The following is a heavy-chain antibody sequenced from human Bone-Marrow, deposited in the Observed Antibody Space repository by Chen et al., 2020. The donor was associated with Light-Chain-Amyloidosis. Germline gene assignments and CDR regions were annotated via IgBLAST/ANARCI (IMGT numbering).Heavy chain of an antibody. Sequence: CTVFGDSIXSXXXYWNWIRQSPGKGLEWIGYVYYSGNSYYNPSLKSRATISXXXXXXXFXXXXXXXXXXXXXXYYCASHSPGDYGNPGSDYWGQGTLVT. CDR1: GDSIXSXXXY. CDR2: VYYSGNS. D-gene: IGHD4-4*01. V-gene: IGHV4-30-4*01. CDR3: ASHSPGDYGNPGSDY. J-gene: IGHJ4*02.